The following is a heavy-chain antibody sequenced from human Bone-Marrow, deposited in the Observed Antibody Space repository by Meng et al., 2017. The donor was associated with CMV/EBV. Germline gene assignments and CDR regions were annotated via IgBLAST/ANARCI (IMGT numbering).Heavy chain of an antibody. Sequence: GESLKISCAASGFTINYYWMHWVRQAPGKGLVWVSRINSDGSSTSYADSVKGRFTISRDNAKNTLYLQMNSLRAEDTAVYYCARVREQWQDNWFDPWGQGTLVTVSS. CDR3: ARVREQWQDNWFDP. J-gene: IGHJ5*02. CDR2: INSDGSST. V-gene: IGHV3-74*01. CDR1: GFTINYYW. D-gene: IGHD6-19*01.